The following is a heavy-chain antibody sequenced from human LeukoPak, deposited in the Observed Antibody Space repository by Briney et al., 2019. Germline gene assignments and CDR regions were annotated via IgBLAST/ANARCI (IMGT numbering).Heavy chain of an antibody. CDR2: INTNTGNP. D-gene: IGHD6-13*01. CDR1: GYTFTSYA. Sequence: ASLKVSCKASGYTFTSYAMNWVRQAPGQGLEWMGWINTNTGNPTYAQGFTGRFVFSLDTSVSTAYLQISSLKAEDTAVYYCAGRIAAAGMGWFDPWGQGTLVTVSS. CDR3: AGRIAAAGMGWFDP. V-gene: IGHV7-4-1*02. J-gene: IGHJ5*02.